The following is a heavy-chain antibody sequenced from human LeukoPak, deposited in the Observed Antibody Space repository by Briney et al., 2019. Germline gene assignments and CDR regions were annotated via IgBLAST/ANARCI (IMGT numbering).Heavy chain of an antibody. D-gene: IGHD3-9*01. J-gene: IGHJ5*02. Sequence: PGGSLRLSCAASGFTVSSNYMSWVRQAPGKGLEWVSVIYSGGSTYYADSVKGRFTISRDNSKNTLYLQMNSLRAEDTAVYYCGYDILTGYSESWGQGTLVTVSS. CDR3: GYDILTGYSES. CDR2: IYSGGST. CDR1: GFTVSSNY. V-gene: IGHV3-66*01.